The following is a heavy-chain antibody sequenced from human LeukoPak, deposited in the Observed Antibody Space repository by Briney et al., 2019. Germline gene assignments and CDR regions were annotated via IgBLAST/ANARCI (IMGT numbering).Heavy chain of an antibody. D-gene: IGHD3-22*01. V-gene: IGHV4-34*01. CDR2: INHSGST. Sequence: SETLSLTCAVYGGSFSGYYWSWIRQPPGKGLEWIGEINHSGSTNYNPSLKSRVTISVDTSKNQFSLKLSSVTAADTAVYYCARGTPHYYDSSGYYYFWYFDLWGRGTLVTVSS. J-gene: IGHJ2*01. CDR1: GGSFSGYY. CDR3: ARGTPHYYDSSGYYYFWYFDL.